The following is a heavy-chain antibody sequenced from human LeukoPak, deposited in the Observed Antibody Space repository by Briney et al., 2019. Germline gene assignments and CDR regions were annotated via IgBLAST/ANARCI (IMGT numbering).Heavy chain of an antibody. CDR3: ARAHCSGGSCYRPGNWFDP. CDR1: GGSISSYY. Sequence: SETLSLTCTVSGGSISSYYWSWIRQPAGKGLEWIGRIYTSGSTNYNPSLKSRVTISVDTSKNQFSLKLSPVTAADTAVYYCARAHCSGGSCYRPGNWFDPWGQGTLVTVSS. D-gene: IGHD2-15*01. CDR2: IYTSGST. J-gene: IGHJ5*02. V-gene: IGHV4-4*07.